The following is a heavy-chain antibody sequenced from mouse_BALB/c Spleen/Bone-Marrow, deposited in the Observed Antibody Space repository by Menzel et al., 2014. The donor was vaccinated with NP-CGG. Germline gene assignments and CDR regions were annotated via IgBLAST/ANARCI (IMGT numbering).Heavy chain of an antibody. CDR2: IWGDGST. D-gene: IGHD2-14*01. Sequence: QVQLQQPGTGLVSPSQSLSITCTVSGFSLTSYGVSWVRQPPGKGLEWLGAIWGDGSTNYHSALISRLSISKNNSKSHVFLKVNSLQTDDTATYYCAKQDYYRYDYDMDYWGQGTSVTVSS. CDR3: AKQDYYRYDYDMDY. J-gene: IGHJ4*01. V-gene: IGHV2-3*01. CDR1: GFSLTSYG.